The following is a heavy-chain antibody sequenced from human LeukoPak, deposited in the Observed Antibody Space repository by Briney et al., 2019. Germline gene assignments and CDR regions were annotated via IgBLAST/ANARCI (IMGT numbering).Heavy chain of an antibody. CDR2: ISAYNGNT. D-gene: IGHD3-22*01. V-gene: IGHV1-18*01. J-gene: IGHJ4*02. Sequence: ASVKVSCKASGYTFTSYGISWVRQAPGQGLEWMGWISAYNGNTNYAQKLQGRVTMTTDTSTSTAYMELRSLRSDDTAVYYCAREYYDSSGYTTPLDYWGQRTLVTVSS. CDR3: AREYYDSSGYTTPLDY. CDR1: GYTFTSYG.